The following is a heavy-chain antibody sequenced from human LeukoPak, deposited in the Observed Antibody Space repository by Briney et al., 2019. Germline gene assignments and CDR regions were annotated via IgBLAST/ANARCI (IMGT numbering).Heavy chain of an antibody. Sequence: ASVKVSCKASGYTFTNYGISWVRQAPGQGLEWLGWISVYNGNTNYAQKFQGRVTITADESTSTAYMELSSLRSEDTAVYYCARTPPLGYCSGGSCHGGIDYWGQGTLVTVSS. CDR2: ISVYNGNT. D-gene: IGHD2-15*01. J-gene: IGHJ4*02. CDR3: ARTPPLGYCSGGSCHGGIDY. CDR1: GYTFTNYG. V-gene: IGHV1-18*01.